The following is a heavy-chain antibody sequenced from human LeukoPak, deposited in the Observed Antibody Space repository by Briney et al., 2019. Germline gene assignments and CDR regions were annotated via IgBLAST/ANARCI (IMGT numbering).Heavy chain of an antibody. J-gene: IGHJ6*02. D-gene: IGHD3-16*01. Sequence: ASVKVSCKSSGYTFTDYYMHWVRQAPGQGLEWMGWINPKTGGTNYAQKFQGRVTMTRDTSISTIRTAYMELSRLRSDDTAVYYCARDRGTDVWGQGTTVTVSS. V-gene: IGHV1-2*02. CDR3: ARDRGTDV. CDR1: GYTFTDYY. CDR2: INPKTGGT.